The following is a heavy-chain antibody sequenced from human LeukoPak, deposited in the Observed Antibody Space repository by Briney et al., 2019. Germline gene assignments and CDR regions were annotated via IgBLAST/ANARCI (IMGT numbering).Heavy chain of an antibody. J-gene: IGHJ3*02. V-gene: IGHV3-48*03. CDR2: ISSSGSTI. CDR1: GFTFSGYE. D-gene: IGHD6-13*01. CDR3: ARVGIAAALDI. Sequence: PGGSLRLSCAASGFTFSGYEMNWVRQAPGKGLEWVSYISSSGSTIYYADSVKGRFTISRDNAKNSLYLQMNSLRAEDTAVYYCARVGIAAALDIWGQGAMVTVSS.